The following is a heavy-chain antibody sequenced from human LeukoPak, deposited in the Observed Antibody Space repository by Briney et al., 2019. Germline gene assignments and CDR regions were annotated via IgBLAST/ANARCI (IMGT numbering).Heavy chain of an antibody. V-gene: IGHV3-7*01. Sequence: GGSLRLSCAASGFTFSSYWMSWVRQAPGKGLEWVANIKQDGSEKYYVDSVKGRFTISRDNAKNSLYLQMNSLRAEDTAVYYSARDAGLNWNYETGFDYWGQGTLVTVSS. CDR3: ARDAGLNWNYETGFDY. D-gene: IGHD1-7*01. CDR2: IKQDGSEK. CDR1: GFTFSSYW. J-gene: IGHJ4*02.